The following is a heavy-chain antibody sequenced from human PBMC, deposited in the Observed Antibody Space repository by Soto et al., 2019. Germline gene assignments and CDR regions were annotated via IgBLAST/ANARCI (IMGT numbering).Heavy chain of an antibody. Sequence: QVQLVQSGAEVKKPGASVKVSCKASGYTFTSYYMHWVRQAPGQGLEWMGIINPSGGSTSYAQKFQGRVTMTRDTSTSTVYMELSSLRSEDTAVYYCARERSLIAARPSPFDPWGQGTLVTVSS. D-gene: IGHD6-6*01. CDR1: GYTFTSYY. V-gene: IGHV1-46*01. J-gene: IGHJ5*02. CDR2: INPSGGST. CDR3: ARERSLIAARPSPFDP.